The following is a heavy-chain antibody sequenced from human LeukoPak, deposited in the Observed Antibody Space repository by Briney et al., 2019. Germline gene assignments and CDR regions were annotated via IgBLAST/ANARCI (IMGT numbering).Heavy chain of an antibody. CDR3: AKDVTGTGAFDI. Sequence: PGGSLRLSCAASGFTFDDYAMHWVRQGPGKGLEWVSGITWNSGTIGYADSVKGRFTISRDNVKNSLYLQMNSLRAEDTALYYCAKDVTGTGAFDIWGQGTMVTVSS. V-gene: IGHV3-9*01. J-gene: IGHJ3*02. CDR2: ITWNSGTI. D-gene: IGHD1-7*01. CDR1: GFTFDDYA.